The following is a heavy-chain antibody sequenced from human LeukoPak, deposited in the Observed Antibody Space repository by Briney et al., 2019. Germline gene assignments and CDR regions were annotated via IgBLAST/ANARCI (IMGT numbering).Heavy chain of an antibody. Sequence: SETLSLTCAVYGGSFSGYYWSWIRQPTGKGLEWIGEINHSGSTNYNPSLKSRVTISVDTSKNQFSLKLSSVTAADTAMYYCARESTTVAGTFDYWGQGTLSPSPQ. D-gene: IGHD6-19*01. J-gene: IGHJ4*02. CDR2: INHSGST. CDR3: ARESTTVAGTFDY. CDR1: GGSFSGYY. V-gene: IGHV4-34*01.